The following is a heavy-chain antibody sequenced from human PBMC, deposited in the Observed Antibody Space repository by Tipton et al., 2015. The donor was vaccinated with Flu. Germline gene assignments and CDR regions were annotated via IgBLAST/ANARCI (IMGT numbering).Heavy chain of an antibody. CDR3: AKDGLLRSLLFDF. CDR2: IRYDGTTI. J-gene: IGHJ4*02. CDR1: GFTFSTYG. V-gene: IGHV3-30*02. D-gene: IGHD5-18*01. Sequence: SLRLSCAASGFTFSTYGMHWVRQAPGKGLEWVAFIRYDGTTIYYADSVRGRFAISRDNSQSTVYLQMNSLRSEDTAMHYCAKDGLLRSLLFDFWGQGTLVTVSS.